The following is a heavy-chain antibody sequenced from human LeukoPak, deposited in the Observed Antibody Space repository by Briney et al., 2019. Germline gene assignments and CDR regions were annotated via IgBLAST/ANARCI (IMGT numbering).Heavy chain of an antibody. CDR2: IIPIFGTA. V-gene: IGHV1-69*06. Sequence: SVKVSCKAPGGTFSSYAISWVRQAPGQGLEWMGRIIPIFGTANYAQKFQGRVTITADKSTSTAYMELSSLRSEDTAVYYCARDLFGYYDSSGPSIIWGQGTMVTVSS. D-gene: IGHD3-22*01. CDR1: GGTFSSYA. CDR3: ARDLFGYYDSSGPSII. J-gene: IGHJ3*02.